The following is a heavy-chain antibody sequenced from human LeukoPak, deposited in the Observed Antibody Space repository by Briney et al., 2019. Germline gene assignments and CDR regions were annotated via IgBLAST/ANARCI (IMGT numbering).Heavy chain of an antibody. Sequence: PSETLSLTCAVSGASITSHPWNWVRQPPGKGLEWIGEMYNSGTGTYKPSLRSRVTMFFDESKNHFSLKLNSVTAADTAVYYCARPRGYQPLFDYWGQGTLVTVSS. CDR3: ARPRGYQPLFDY. CDR2: MYNSGTG. V-gene: IGHV4-4*02. J-gene: IGHJ4*02. CDR1: GASITSHPW. D-gene: IGHD3-16*02.